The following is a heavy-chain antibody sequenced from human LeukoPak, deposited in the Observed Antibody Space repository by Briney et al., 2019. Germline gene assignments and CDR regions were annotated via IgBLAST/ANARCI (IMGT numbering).Heavy chain of an antibody. CDR3: AKDTSSGYYGDYFDY. D-gene: IGHD3-22*01. CDR2: ISDSGGKT. J-gene: IGHJ4*02. V-gene: IGHV3-23*01. Sequence: PGGTLRLSCTASGFTFGTYGMTWVRQAPGKGLEWVSAISDSGGKTYYADSVKGRFTISRDNSKNTLYLRMNGLRAEDTAVYYCAKDTSSGYYGDYFDYWGQGTLVTVSS. CDR1: GFTFGTYG.